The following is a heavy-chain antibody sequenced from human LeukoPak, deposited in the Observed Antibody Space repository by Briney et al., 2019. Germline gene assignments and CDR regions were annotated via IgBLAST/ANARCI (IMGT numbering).Heavy chain of an antibody. CDR2: IYHSGSA. J-gene: IGHJ6*02. CDR1: GGSISSSIW. Sequence: SETLSLTCAVSGGSISSSIWWSWVRQPPGKGLEWVGEIYHSGSANYNPSLKSRVTMSVDKSRNHFSLKLTSATAADTAVYYCARDLRLPVDVWGQGTTVTVSS. V-gene: IGHV4-4*02. CDR3: ARDLRLPVDV.